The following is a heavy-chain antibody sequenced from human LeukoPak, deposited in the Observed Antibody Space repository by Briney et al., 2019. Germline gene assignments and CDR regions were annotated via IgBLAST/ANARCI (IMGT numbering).Heavy chain of an antibody. CDR3: VRVMLGSSKFFDL. Sequence: QTGGSLRLSCAGSGFTFSHYYIDWVRQAPGKGLEWVARIRNKANSYSIEYAASVKGRFTISRDDSENSVYLQMNSLKSEDTADYYCVRVMLGSSKFFDLWGRGTLVTVSS. D-gene: IGHD1-26*01. V-gene: IGHV3-72*01. J-gene: IGHJ2*01. CDR2: IRNKANSYSI. CDR1: GFTFSHYY.